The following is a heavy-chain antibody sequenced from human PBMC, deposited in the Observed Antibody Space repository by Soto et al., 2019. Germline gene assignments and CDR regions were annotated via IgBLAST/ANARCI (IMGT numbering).Heavy chain of an antibody. J-gene: IGHJ4*02. CDR1: GFTFSTYA. V-gene: IGHV3-23*01. CDR3: AKVGDGSCSRTSCLFHFDY. Sequence: VQLLESGGSLVQPGGSLRLSCAASGFTFSTYALSWVRQAPGHGLEWVSTISGSADSTFYADSAKGRFTISRDNSKNTLYLQMNSLRVEDTAVYYCAKVGDGSCSRTSCLFHFDYWGQGTLATVSS. CDR2: ISGSADST. D-gene: IGHD2-2*01.